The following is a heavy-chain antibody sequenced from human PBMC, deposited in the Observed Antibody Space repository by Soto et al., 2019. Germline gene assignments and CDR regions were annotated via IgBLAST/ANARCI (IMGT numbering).Heavy chain of an antibody. CDR3: ARAYVGDFDY. D-gene: IGHD3-16*01. J-gene: IGHJ4*02. Sequence: PSETLSLTCAVSGGSISSGGYSWSWIRQPPGKGLEWIGYIYHSGSTYYNPSLKSRVTISVDRSKNQFSLKLSSVTAADTAVYYCARAYVGDFDYWGQGTLVTVSS. V-gene: IGHV4-30-2*01. CDR1: GGSISSGGYS. CDR2: IYHSGST.